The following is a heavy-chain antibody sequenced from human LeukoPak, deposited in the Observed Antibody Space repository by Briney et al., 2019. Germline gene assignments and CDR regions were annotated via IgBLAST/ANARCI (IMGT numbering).Heavy chain of an antibody. J-gene: IGHJ4*02. V-gene: IGHV1-18*04. CDR3: ARVGYCSGGSCYYMSADY. Sequence: ASVTVSCKASGYTFTSYGISWVRQAPGQGLEWMGWISAYNGNTNYAQKLQGRVTMTTDTSTSTAYMELSSLRSEDTAVYYCARVGYCSGGSCYYMSADYWGQGPWSPSPQ. D-gene: IGHD2-15*01. CDR2: ISAYNGNT. CDR1: GYTFTSYG.